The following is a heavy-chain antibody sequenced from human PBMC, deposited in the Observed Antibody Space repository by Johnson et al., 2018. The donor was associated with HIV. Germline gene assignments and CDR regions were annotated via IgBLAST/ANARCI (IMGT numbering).Heavy chain of an antibody. CDR1: GLSVSNNY. D-gene: IGHD6-13*01. V-gene: IGHV3-30*18. J-gene: IGHJ3*02. Sequence: QVQLVESGGGLVQPGGSLRLSCAASGLSVSNNYMTWVRQAPGKGPAWVALISYDGSNAYYADSVKGRFTVSRDNSKNTLYLQMISLRAEDTAVYYCAKDREAWYISRWSPTDAFDIWGQGTMVTVSS. CDR3: AKDREAWYISRWSPTDAFDI. CDR2: ISYDGSNA.